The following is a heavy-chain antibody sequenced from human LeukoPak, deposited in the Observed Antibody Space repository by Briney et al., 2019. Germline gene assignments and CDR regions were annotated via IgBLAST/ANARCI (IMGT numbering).Heavy chain of an antibody. Sequence: PGGSLTLSCAASGFIFSSHEMNWVRQAPGKGLEWVSYISGSGTSIYYAGSVKGRFTISRDNAKNSLHLQMNSLTAEDTAVYYCASVRKHGYNGGDFWGQGTLVTVSS. V-gene: IGHV3-48*03. D-gene: IGHD5-24*01. CDR2: ISGSGTSI. CDR1: GFIFSSHE. CDR3: ASVRKHGYNGGDF. J-gene: IGHJ4*02.